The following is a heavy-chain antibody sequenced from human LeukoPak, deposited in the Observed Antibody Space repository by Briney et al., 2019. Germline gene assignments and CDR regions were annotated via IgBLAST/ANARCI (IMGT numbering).Heavy chain of an antibody. CDR3: ARGGTRLLFDY. J-gene: IGHJ4*02. CDR2: IYTSGST. CDR1: GGSISSGSYY. D-gene: IGHD3-10*01. Sequence: SQTLSLTCTVSGGSISSGSYYWSWIRQPAGKGLEWIGRIYTSGSTNYNPSLKSRVTISVDTSKNQFSLKLSSVTAADTAVYYCARGGTRLLFDYWDQGTLVTVSS. V-gene: IGHV4-61*02.